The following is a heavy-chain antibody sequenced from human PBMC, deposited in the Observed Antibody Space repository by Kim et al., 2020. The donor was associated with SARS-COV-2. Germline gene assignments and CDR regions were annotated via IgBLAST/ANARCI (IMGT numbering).Heavy chain of an antibody. CDR2: ISWDSGSI. Sequence: GGSLRLSCAASGFTFGNYDMHWVRQAPGKGLEWVSGISWDSGSIGDADSVKGRFTISRDNAKNSLYRQMNSRRAEGTALYYCAKDDSCRVWGQGTRVTVSS. CDR1: GFTFGNYD. J-gene: IGHJ4*02. CDR3: AKDDSCRV. V-gene: IGHV3-9*01.